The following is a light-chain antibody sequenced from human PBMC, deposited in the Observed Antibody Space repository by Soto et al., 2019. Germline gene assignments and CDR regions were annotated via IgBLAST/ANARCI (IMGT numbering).Light chain of an antibody. J-gene: IGKJ1*01. V-gene: IGKV3-20*01. CDR3: QQYATSPWT. Sequence: EIVFTQSPGTLSLSPGERATLSCRASQSVTNSYLAWFQQKPGQAPRLLIFGALSRATGIPDRFSGSGSGTDFTLTISRLEPEDFAVYYCQQYATSPWTFGQGTKVDI. CDR1: QSVTNSY. CDR2: GAL.